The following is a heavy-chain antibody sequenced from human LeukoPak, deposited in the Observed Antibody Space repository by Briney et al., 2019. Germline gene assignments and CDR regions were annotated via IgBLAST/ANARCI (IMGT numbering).Heavy chain of an antibody. J-gene: IGHJ1*01. Sequence: GASVKVSCKASGGTFSSFAISWVRQAPGQGLEWMGGIIPIFGTANYAQKFQGRVTITADESTSTAYMELSSLRSEDTAVYYCARDRLEATTLQYFQHWGQGTLVTVSS. CDR2: IIPIFGTA. D-gene: IGHD1-26*01. CDR1: GGTFSSFA. CDR3: ARDRLEATTLQYFQH. V-gene: IGHV1-69*13.